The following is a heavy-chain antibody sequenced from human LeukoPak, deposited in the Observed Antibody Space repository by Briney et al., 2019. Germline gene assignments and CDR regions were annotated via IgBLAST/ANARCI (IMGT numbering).Heavy chain of an antibody. CDR2: ISSSGSTI. V-gene: IGHV3-11*04. Sequence: RGGSLRLSCAASGFTFSDYYMSWIRQAPGKGLEWVSYISSSGSTIYYADSVKGRFTISRDNAKNSLYLQMNSLRAEDTAVYYCARGSITMIVVVINFDYWGQGTLVTVSS. D-gene: IGHD3-22*01. CDR1: GFTFSDYY. J-gene: IGHJ4*02. CDR3: ARGSITMIVVVINFDY.